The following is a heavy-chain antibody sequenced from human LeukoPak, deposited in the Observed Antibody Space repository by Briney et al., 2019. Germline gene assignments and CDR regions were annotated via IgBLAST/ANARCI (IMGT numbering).Heavy chain of an antibody. CDR3: ARGGTSGSYYPRDY. CDR2: INAGNGNT. Sequence: ASVKVSCKASGYTFTSYAMHWARQAPGQRLEWMGWINAGNGNTKYPQKFQGRVTITRDTSASTAYMELSSPRSEDTAVYYCARGGTSGSYYPRDYWGQGTLVTVSS. D-gene: IGHD1-26*01. CDR1: GYTFTSYA. V-gene: IGHV1-3*01. J-gene: IGHJ4*02.